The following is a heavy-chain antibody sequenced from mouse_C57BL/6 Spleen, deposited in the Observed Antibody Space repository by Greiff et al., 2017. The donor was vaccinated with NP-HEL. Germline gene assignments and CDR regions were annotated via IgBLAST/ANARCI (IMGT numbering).Heavy chain of an antibody. D-gene: IGHD4-1*01. Sequence: VQLQQSGPGLVQPSQSLSITCPVSGFSLTSYGVHWVRQSPGKGLEGLGVIWSGGSTDYNAAFISRLSISKDNSKSQVFFKRNSIQADDTAIYYCARKKDLTPNCYFDVWGTGTTVTVSS. CDR3: ARKKDLTPNCYFDV. V-gene: IGHV2-2*01. CDR1: GFSLTSYG. CDR2: IWSGGST. J-gene: IGHJ1*03.